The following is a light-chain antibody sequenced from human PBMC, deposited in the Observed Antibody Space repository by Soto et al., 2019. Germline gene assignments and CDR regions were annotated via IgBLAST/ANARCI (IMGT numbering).Light chain of an antibody. CDR1: QGITNN. Sequence: DIQMTQSPSAMSASVGDRVTITCRASQGITNNLAWFQQRPGKVPRRLIYFASTLQSGGPSRFSGSGSGTEFTLTISGLEPEDFATYYCLQVNSYPWTFGQGTNVEIK. CDR2: FAS. CDR3: LQVNSYPWT. V-gene: IGKV1-17*03. J-gene: IGKJ1*01.